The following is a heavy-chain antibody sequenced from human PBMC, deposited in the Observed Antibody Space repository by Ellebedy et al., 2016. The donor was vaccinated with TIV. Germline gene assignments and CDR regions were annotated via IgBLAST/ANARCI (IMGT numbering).Heavy chain of an antibody. CDR2: INEDGSDK. V-gene: IGHV3-7*01. D-gene: IGHD6-13*01. CDR1: GFRFSSNW. J-gene: IGHJ4*02. CDR3: AREDSSSHHDPAY. Sequence: PGGSLRLSCVASGFRFSSNWMTWVRQAPGKGLEWVANINEDGSDKSYVDSVKGRFTISRDNAKNSLYLQMNSLRDEDTALYYCAREDSSSHHDPAYWGQGALVTVSA.